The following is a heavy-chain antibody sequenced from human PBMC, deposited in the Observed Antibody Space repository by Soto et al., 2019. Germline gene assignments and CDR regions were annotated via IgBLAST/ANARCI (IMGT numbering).Heavy chain of an antibody. D-gene: IGHD5-18*01. CDR3: ARGGTWIQLSYYCGMDV. CDR2: IYYSGST. Sequence: QVQLQESGPGLVKPSETLSLTCTVSGGSISSYYWSWIRQPPGKGLEWIGYIYYSGSTNYHPSLKRRVTISVDTSKNQCPLQLRSLTAADTAVYYCARGGTWIQLSYYCGMDVWGPGTTVTVSS. J-gene: IGHJ6*02. V-gene: IGHV4-59*01. CDR1: GGSISSYY.